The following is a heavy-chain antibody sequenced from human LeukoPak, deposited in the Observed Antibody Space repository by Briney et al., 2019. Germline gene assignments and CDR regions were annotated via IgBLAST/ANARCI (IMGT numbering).Heavy chain of an antibody. D-gene: IGHD3-16*01. V-gene: IGHV4-59*08. CDR1: GGSTSSDY. CDR3: ARLKLGAYFDL. J-gene: IGHJ2*01. Sequence: PSETLSLTCTVSGGSTSSDYWSWIRQSPGKGLEWFGYVYNSGDTGKNPSLKSRVTILLDTSKNQCSLKLTSVSAADTAVYYWARLKLGAYFDLWGRGTLVTVSS. CDR2: VYNSGDT.